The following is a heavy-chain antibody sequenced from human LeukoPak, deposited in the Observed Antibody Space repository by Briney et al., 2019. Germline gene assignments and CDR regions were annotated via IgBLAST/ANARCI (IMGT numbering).Heavy chain of an antibody. CDR1: GFSSGAYA. J-gene: IGHJ4*02. D-gene: IGHD3-16*01. CDR3: ARDPNYDYVWGSYGGD. V-gene: IGHV3-21*01. CDR2: ISSSSSYI. Sequence: PGGSLRLSCTASGFSSGAYAVTWVRQAPGKGLEWVSSISSSSSYIYYADSVKGRFTISRDNAKNSLYLQMNSLRAEDTAMYYCARDPNYDYVWGSYGGDWGQGTLVTVSS.